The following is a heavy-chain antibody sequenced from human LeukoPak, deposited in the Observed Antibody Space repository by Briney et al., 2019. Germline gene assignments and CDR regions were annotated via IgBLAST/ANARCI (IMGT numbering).Heavy chain of an antibody. CDR1: GYTFTSYY. J-gene: IGHJ6*02. CDR3: AIAYCGGDCYTDYYYGMDV. CDR2: IIPIFGTA. V-gene: IGHV1-69*13. Sequence: SVKVSCKASGYTFTSYYMHWVRRAPGQGLEWMGGIIPIFGTANYAQKFQGRVTITADESTSTAYMELSSLRSEDTAVYYCAIAYCGGDCYTDYYYGMDVWGQGTTVTVSS. D-gene: IGHD2-21*02.